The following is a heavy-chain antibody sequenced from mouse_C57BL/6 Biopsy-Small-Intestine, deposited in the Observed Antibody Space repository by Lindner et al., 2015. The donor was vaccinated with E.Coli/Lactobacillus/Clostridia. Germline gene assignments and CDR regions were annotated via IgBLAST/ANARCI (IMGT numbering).Heavy chain of an antibody. V-gene: IGHV3-5*01. J-gene: IGHJ4*01. CDR1: GISITTGNYR. Sequence: VQLQESGPGLVKPSQTVFLTXTVTGISITTGNYRWSWIRQFPGNKLEWIGYIYYSGTITYNPSLTSRTTITRDTPKNQFFLEMNSLTAEDTATYYCARVLGGDYYAMDYWGQGTSVTVSS. CDR2: IYYSGTI. CDR3: ARVLGGDYYAMDY. D-gene: IGHD1-1*01.